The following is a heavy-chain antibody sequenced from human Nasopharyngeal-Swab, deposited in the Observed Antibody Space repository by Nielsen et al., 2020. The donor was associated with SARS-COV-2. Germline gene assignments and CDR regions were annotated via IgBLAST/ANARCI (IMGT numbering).Heavy chain of an antibody. V-gene: IGHV3-23*01. D-gene: IGHD2-2*02. J-gene: IGHJ4*02. Sequence: GGSLRLSCAASGFTFSYISMKWVRQAPGQGPEWVATISNIGNTHYADSVTGRFIISRDNSKDTLYLQMNSLRVEDTAVYYCVGWVQYHFDSWGQGTLVTVSS. CDR2: ISNIGNT. CDR1: GFTFSYIS. CDR3: VGWVQYHFDS.